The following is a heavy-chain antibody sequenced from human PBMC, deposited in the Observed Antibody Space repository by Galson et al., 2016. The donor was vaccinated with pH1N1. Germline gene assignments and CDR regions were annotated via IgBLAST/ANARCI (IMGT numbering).Heavy chain of an antibody. CDR3: ARGFSGYDRLEYYQNGMDV. CDR2: LIPILGTP. V-gene: IGHV1-69*13. Sequence: SVKVSCKASGGTFTNYAINWVRQAPGQGLEWMGGLIPILGTPDYAQTLQGRVTITADENTNTAYMKMSSLRAEDTAVYYCARGFSGYDRLEYYQNGMDVWGQGTTVTVSS. D-gene: IGHD5-12*01. CDR1: GGTFTNYA. J-gene: IGHJ6*02.